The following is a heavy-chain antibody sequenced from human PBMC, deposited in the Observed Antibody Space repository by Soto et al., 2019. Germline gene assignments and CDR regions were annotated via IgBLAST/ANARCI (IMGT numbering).Heavy chain of an antibody. Sequence: QLVESGGGLVQPGGSLRLSCAAYGFTFSDYPMNWVRQAPGKGLEWVSSIRTISSAIYFADSVRGRFTISRDNARNSLYLQMTSLRDEDSAVYYCAGETPAFDSWGQGTLVTVSS. V-gene: IGHV3-48*02. CDR1: GFTFSDYP. J-gene: IGHJ4*02. CDR3: AGETPAFDS. D-gene: IGHD2-15*01. CDR2: IRTISSAI.